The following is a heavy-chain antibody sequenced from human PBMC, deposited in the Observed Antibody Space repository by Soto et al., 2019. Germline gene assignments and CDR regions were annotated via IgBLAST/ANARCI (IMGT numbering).Heavy chain of an antibody. Sequence: EVQLVEPGGGLVQPGGSLRLSCAASGFTLSSRWMHWVRQAPGKGLVWVSRIKTDGTSTSYADSVKGRFTISRDNAKNTLYLQMNSLRAEDTGMYYCARDQDTYGQAVFDSWGQGTLVTVSS. J-gene: IGHJ4*02. CDR2: IKTDGTST. V-gene: IGHV3-74*01. CDR1: GFTLSSRW. CDR3: ARDQDTYGQAVFDS. D-gene: IGHD2-15*01.